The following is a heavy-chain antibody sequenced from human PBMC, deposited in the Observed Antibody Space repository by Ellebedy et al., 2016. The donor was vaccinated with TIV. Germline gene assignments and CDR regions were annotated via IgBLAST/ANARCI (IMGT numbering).Heavy chain of an antibody. CDR1: GFTFSASW. D-gene: IGHD3/OR15-3a*01. J-gene: IGHJ3*02. CDR3: ATDKDCFTFDI. Sequence: GESLKISCAASGFTFSASWMTWVRQAPGQGLEWVANINQDGRTTNYVDSVKGRFTISRDNAKNSLYLQLNSLRVNDTAMYYCATDKDCFTFDIWGRGTMVTFSS. V-gene: IGHV3-7*01. CDR2: INQDGRTT.